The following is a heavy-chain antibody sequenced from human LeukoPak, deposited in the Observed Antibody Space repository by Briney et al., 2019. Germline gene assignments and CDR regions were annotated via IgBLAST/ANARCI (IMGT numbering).Heavy chain of an antibody. Sequence: SETLSLTCTVSGGSISSYYWSWIRQPPGKGLEWIGYIYYSGSTYYNPSLKSRVTISVDRSKNQFSLKLSSVTAADTAVYYCARSQYYYDSSGYYLGYFDYWGQGTLVTVSS. D-gene: IGHD3-22*01. CDR2: IYYSGST. CDR1: GGSISSYY. J-gene: IGHJ4*02. V-gene: IGHV4-59*12. CDR3: ARSQYYYDSSGYYLGYFDY.